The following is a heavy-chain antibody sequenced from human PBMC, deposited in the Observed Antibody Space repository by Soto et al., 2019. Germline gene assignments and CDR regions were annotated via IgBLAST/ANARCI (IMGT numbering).Heavy chain of an antibody. V-gene: IGHV1-69*01. CDR2: IIPICGTA. CDR3: ARGDPAARRYYGMDV. Sequence: QVQLVQCGAEVKKPGSSVKVSCKASGGTFSSYAIIWVRQAPGQGLEWMGGIIPICGTANYAQKFQGRVTVTADQSTGTAYMEVSILRFEDTAVYYCARGDPAARRYYGMDVWGQGPTVTVSS. CDR1: GGTFSSYA. D-gene: IGHD6-6*01. J-gene: IGHJ6*02.